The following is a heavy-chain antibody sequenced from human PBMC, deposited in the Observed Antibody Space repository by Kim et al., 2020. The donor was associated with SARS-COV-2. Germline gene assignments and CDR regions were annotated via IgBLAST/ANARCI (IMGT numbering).Heavy chain of an antibody. CDR3: ARTTYYHDSSGTNFDY. D-gene: IGHD3-22*01. CDR2: ITWNGGST. CDR1: GFSFDDYG. J-gene: IGHJ4*02. V-gene: IGHV3-20*01. Sequence: GGSLRLSCAASGFSFDDYGMSWVRQAPGKGLEWVSDITWNGGSTGYVDSVKGRFTISRDNAKNSLYLQMNNLRAEDTALYHCARTTYYHDSSGTNFDYWGQGTLVTVSS.